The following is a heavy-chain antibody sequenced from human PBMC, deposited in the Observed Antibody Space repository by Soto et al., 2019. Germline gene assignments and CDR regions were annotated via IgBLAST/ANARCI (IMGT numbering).Heavy chain of an antibody. CDR1: GDSVSSNSAA. V-gene: IGHV6-1*01. D-gene: IGHD2-21*01. CDR2: TYYRSERYT. CDR3: ARGLGRITDY. Sequence: PSPTLSLTCAISGDSVSSNSAAWNWIRQSPSRGLEWLGRTYYRSERYTDYAPSVRSRITINADTSKNKFSLQLNSVTPEDTAVYYCARGLGRITDYWGQGTRVTVSS. J-gene: IGHJ4*02.